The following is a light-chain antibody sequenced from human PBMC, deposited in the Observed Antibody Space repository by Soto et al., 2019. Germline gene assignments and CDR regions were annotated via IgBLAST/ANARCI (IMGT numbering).Light chain of an antibody. CDR1: QTVRNNY. J-gene: IGKJ1*01. CDR2: DAS. V-gene: IGKV3-20*01. Sequence: EFVLTQSPGTLSLSPGERATLSCRASQTVRNNYLAWYQQKPGQAPRLLIYDASSRATGIPARFSGSGSGTDFTLTISSLEPEDFAVYYCQQEVTFGQGTKVDIK. CDR3: QQEVT.